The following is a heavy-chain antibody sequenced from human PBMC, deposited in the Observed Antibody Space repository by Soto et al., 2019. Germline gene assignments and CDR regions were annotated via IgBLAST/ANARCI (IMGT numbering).Heavy chain of an antibody. J-gene: IGHJ4*02. CDR3: ARGPYYDSSGYYRFDY. CDR2: INPSGGST. Sequence: GASVKVSCKASGYTFTSYYMHWVRQAPGQGLEWMGIINPSGGSTSYAPKFQGRVTMTRDTSTSTVYMELSSLRSEDTAVYYCARGPYYDSSGYYRFDYWGQGTLVTVSS. CDR1: GYTFTSYY. D-gene: IGHD3-22*01. V-gene: IGHV1-46*01.